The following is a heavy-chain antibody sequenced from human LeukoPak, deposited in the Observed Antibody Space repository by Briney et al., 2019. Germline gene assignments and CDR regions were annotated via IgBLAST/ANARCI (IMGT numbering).Heavy chain of an antibody. CDR3: ARDDYYSGSDWDY. J-gene: IGHJ4*02. V-gene: IGHV4-34*01. D-gene: IGHD5-12*01. CDR2: INHSGST. Sequence: SETLSLTCAVYGGSFSGYYWSWIRQPPGEGLEWIGEINHSGSTNYNPSLKSRVTISVDTSKNQFSLKLSSVTAADTAVYYCARDDYYSGSDWDYWGQGTLVTVSS. CDR1: GGSFSGYY.